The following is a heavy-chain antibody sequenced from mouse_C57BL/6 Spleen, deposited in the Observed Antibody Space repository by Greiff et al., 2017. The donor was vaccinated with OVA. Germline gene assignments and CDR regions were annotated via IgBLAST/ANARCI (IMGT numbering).Heavy chain of an antibody. CDR3: ARFGYGSSYGYYAMDY. J-gene: IGHJ4*01. CDR2: INPYNGGT. D-gene: IGHD1-1*01. Sequence: EVQLQQSGPVLVKPGASVKMSCKASGYTFTDYYMNWVKQSHGKSLEWIGVINPYNGGTSYNQKFKGKATLTVDKSSSTAYMELNSLTSEDSAVYYCARFGYGSSYGYYAMDYWGQGTSVTVSS. V-gene: IGHV1-19*01. CDR1: GYTFTDYY.